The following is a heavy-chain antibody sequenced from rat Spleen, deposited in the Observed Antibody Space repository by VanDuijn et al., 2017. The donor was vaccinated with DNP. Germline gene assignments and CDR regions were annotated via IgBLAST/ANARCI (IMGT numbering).Heavy chain of an antibody. D-gene: IGHD1-7*01. CDR3: TAWATPFDY. J-gene: IGHJ2*01. CDR2: ISTGGGDT. V-gene: IGHV5-25*01. Sequence: EVQLVESGGGLVQPGRSLKLSCEVSRITFSDHNMAWVRQAPKKSLEWVATISTGGGDTYYRDSVKGRFTISRDNAKSTQYLQMDSLRSEDTATYYCTAWATPFDYWGQGVMVTVSS. CDR1: RITFSDHN.